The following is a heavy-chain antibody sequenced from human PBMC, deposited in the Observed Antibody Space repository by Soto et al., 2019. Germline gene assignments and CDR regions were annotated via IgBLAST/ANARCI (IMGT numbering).Heavy chain of an antibody. J-gene: IGHJ6*03. V-gene: IGHV3-23*01. CDR2: ISDNGGRT. CDR3: AKGAGTNFFYYMDV. CDR1: EDSFDNSA. Sequence: GGSLRLSCAASEDSFDNSAMTWVRQAPGKGLESVSGISDNGGRTYYADSVKGRFTISRDNSKNTLYLQMNSLRSEDTAIYYCAKGAGTNFFYYMDVWGKGTTVTVSS.